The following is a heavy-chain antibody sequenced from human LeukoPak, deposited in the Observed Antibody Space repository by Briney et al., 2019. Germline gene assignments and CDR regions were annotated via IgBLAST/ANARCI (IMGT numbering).Heavy chain of an antibody. CDR2: IYYSGST. D-gene: IGHD6-6*01. Sequence: KPSETLSLTCTVSGGSISSYYWSWIRQPPGKGLEWIGYIYYSGSTNYNPSLKSRVTISVDTSMNQFSLKLSSVTAADTAVYYCARETHEYSSSYTDYSDYWGQGTLVTVSS. J-gene: IGHJ4*02. CDR1: GGSISSYY. CDR3: ARETHEYSSSYTDYSDY. V-gene: IGHV4-59*01.